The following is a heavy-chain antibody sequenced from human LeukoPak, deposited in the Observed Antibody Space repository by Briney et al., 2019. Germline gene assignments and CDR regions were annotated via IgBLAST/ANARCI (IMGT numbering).Heavy chain of an antibody. Sequence: GASVKDSCKASGGTFSSYAISWVRQAPGQGLEWMGMIIPIFGTPNYAQRFQGRITNAADELTITAYMELTSLRSEDTAVYYCARPRGYSYGYDAFDIWGQGTMVTVSS. CDR2: IIPIFGTP. D-gene: IGHD5-18*01. J-gene: IGHJ3*02. CDR1: GGTFSSYA. CDR3: ARPRGYSYGYDAFDI. V-gene: IGHV1-69*13.